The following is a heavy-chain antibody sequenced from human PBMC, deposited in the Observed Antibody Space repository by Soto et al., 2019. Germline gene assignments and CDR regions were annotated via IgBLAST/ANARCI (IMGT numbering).Heavy chain of an antibody. V-gene: IGHV3-30-3*01. CDR1: GFTVSSYA. D-gene: IGHD6-13*01. CDR3: ARDLREYSSSELVMAV. CDR2: ISYDGSNK. J-gene: IGHJ6*02. Sequence: QVQLVESGGGVVQPGRSLRLSCAASGFTVSSYAMHWVRQAPGKGLEWVAVISYDGSNKYYADSVKGRFTISRDNSQNTLYLQMNSLRAEDTAVYYCARDLREYSSSELVMAVWGQGTTVTVSS.